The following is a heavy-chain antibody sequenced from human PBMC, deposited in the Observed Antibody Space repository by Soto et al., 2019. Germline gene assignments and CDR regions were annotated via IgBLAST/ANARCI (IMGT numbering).Heavy chain of an antibody. D-gene: IGHD3-3*01. CDR2: ISSSGSTI. CDR1: GFTFSDYY. Sequence: GGSLRLSCAASGFTFSDYYMSWIRQAPGKGLEWVSYISSSGSTIYYADSVKGRFTISRDNAKNSLYLQMNSLRAEDTAVYFCAGVSRKIFGVVIEAFDIWGQGTMVTVSS. J-gene: IGHJ3*02. V-gene: IGHV3-11*01. CDR3: AGVSRKIFGVVIEAFDI.